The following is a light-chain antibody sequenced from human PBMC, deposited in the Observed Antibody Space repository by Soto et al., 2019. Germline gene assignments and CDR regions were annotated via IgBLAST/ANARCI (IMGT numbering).Light chain of an antibody. CDR3: QPYSKWVT. CDR2: GAS. Sequence: EIVMTQSPVTLSLSPGDTATLSCRASQSITSNLAWYQQKPGQPPRLLIYGASTRATGIPARFSGSGSGTEFTLNISSLQSEDFAIYFCQPYSKWVTFGGGTQLEIE. V-gene: IGKV3-15*01. CDR1: QSITSN. J-gene: IGKJ4*01.